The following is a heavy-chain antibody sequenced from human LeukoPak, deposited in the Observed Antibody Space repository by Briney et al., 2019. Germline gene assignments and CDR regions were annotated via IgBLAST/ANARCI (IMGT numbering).Heavy chain of an antibody. Sequence: PGGSLRLSCAASAITFSSYGMHWVRQAPGKGLEWVAVIWYDGSNKYYAGSVKGRFTISRDNSKNTLYLQMNSLRAEDTAVYYCARMTRHYYGSGSYPDYWGQGTLVTVSS. CDR3: ARMTRHYYGSGSYPDY. CDR2: IWYDGSNK. V-gene: IGHV3-33*01. J-gene: IGHJ4*02. CDR1: AITFSSYG. D-gene: IGHD3-10*01.